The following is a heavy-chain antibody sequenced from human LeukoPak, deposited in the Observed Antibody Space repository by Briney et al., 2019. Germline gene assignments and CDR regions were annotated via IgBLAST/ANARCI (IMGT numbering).Heavy chain of an antibody. D-gene: IGHD1-26*01. J-gene: IGHJ4*02. CDR2: INHSGST. Sequence: PSETLSLTCAVYGGSFSGYYWSWIRQPPGKGLEWIGEINHSGSTNYNPSLKSRVTISVDTSKNQFSLKLSSVTAAHTAVYYCARGRIVGATRTFDYWGQGTLVTVSS. CDR1: GGSFSGYY. V-gene: IGHV4-34*01. CDR3: ARGRIVGATRTFDY.